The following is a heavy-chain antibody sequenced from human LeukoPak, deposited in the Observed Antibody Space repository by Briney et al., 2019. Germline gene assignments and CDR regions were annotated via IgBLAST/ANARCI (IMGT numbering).Heavy chain of an antibody. V-gene: IGHV3-74*01. CDR3: ARSGGGYWDS. J-gene: IGHJ4*02. Sequence: GGTLKLSCAASGLTSSESSMQCVRQAPGKGLVWVSRINGDGSTSDYADSVKGGFTIARDNAKNTLYLQMNSLRAEDTAVYYCARSGGGYWDSWGQGTLVTVSS. CDR1: GLTSSESS. D-gene: IGHD2-21*01. CDR2: INGDGSTS.